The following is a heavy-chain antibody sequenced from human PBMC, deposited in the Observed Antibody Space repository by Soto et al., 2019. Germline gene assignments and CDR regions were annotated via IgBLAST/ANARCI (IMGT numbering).Heavy chain of an antibody. CDR3: ARRYYYDSSGYYLGD. CDR2: SYHSGSS. J-gene: IGHJ4*02. CDR1: GSSITSSNW. V-gene: IGHV4-4*02. D-gene: IGHD3-22*01. Sequence: QVQLRESGPRLVKPSGTLSLTCAVSGSSITSSNWWTWVRQPPGKGLEWIGESYHSGSSNYNPSLKSRVTISVDKSKNQFFLKLTSATAADTAVYYCARRYYYDSSGYYLGDWGQGTLVTVSS.